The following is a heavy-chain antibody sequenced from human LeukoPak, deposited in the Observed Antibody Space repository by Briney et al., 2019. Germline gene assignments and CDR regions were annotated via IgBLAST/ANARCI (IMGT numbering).Heavy chain of an antibody. J-gene: IGHJ3*02. V-gene: IGHV1-18*01. D-gene: IGHD3-3*01. CDR2: ISAYNGNT. CDR1: GYTFTSYG. Sequence: ASVKVSCKASGYTFTSYGISWVRQAPGQWLEWMGWISAYNGNTNYAQKLQGRVTMTTDTSTSTAYMELRSLRSDDTAVYYCARDWSVDYDFWSGFGGHDAFDIWGQGTMVTVSS. CDR3: ARDWSVDYDFWSGFGGHDAFDI.